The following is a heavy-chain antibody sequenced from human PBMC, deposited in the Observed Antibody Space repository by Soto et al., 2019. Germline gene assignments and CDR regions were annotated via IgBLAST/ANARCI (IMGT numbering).Heavy chain of an antibody. CDR3: ARDDYGDYDNYYMDV. D-gene: IGHD4-17*01. J-gene: IGHJ6*03. V-gene: IGHV3-48*01. CDR2: ISSSSTI. CDR1: GITFSSHS. Sequence: SGGSLRLSCAGSGITFSSHSMNWVRQAPGKGLEWLSYISSSSTIYYADSVKGRFTISRDNAKNSLYLQMNSLRAEDTAVYYCARDDYGDYDNYYMDVWGKGTTVTVSS.